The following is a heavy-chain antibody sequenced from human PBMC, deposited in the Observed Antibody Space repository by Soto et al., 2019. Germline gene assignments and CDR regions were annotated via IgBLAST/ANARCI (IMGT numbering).Heavy chain of an antibody. CDR1: CYSISSCYY. CDR3: ARGDRSAYYYDSSGHQSAFDI. V-gene: IGHV4-38-2*01. D-gene: IGHD3-22*01. CDR2: IYHSGST. Sequence: SETLSLTCAVSCYSISSCYYCCWSQPPPGGGVGCVGIIYHSGSTYYNPSLKRRVTISVDTSKNQFSLKLSSVTAAVTAVYYCARGDRSAYYYDSSGHQSAFDIWGQGKMVTVSS. J-gene: IGHJ3*02.